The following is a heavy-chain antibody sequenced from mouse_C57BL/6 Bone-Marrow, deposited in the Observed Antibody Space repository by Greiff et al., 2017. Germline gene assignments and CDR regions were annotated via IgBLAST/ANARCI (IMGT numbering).Heavy chain of an antibody. V-gene: IGHV1-81*01. Sequence: QVQLQQSGAELARPGASVKLSCKASGYTFTSYGISWVKQRTGQGLEWIGEIYPRSGNTYYNEKFKGKATLTADKSSSTAYMELRRLTSEDSAVYFCARDSSGYYAMDYWGQGTSVTVSS. CDR3: ARDSSGYYAMDY. CDR1: GYTFTSYG. D-gene: IGHD3-2*02. CDR2: IYPRSGNT. J-gene: IGHJ4*01.